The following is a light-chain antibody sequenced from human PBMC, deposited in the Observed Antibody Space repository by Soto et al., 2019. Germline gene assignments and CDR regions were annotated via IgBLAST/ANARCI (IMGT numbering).Light chain of an antibody. J-gene: IGKJ1*01. Sequence: VLTQSPGTLSLSPVERATLSCRASQSVSSSYLAWYQQKPGQAPRLLIYGASSRATGIPDRFSGSGSGTDFTLTISRLEPEDFAVYYCQQYGSSQWTFGQGTKVDIK. V-gene: IGKV3-20*01. CDR1: QSVSSSY. CDR3: QQYGSSQWT. CDR2: GAS.